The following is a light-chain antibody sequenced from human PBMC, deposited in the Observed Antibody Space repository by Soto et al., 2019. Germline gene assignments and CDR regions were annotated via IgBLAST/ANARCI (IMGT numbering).Light chain of an antibody. CDR1: SRDVGGSNY. CDR2: EVS. J-gene: IGLJ1*01. CDR3: SSYTSSNTLEV. V-gene: IGLV2-14*01. Sequence: QSVLIQPASVSGSPGQSITISCTGTSRDVGGSNYVSWYQHHPHRAPKLLIYEVSYRPSGVSSRFSGSKSGNTASLTISGLQAEDEADYYCSSYTSSNTLEVFGVGT.